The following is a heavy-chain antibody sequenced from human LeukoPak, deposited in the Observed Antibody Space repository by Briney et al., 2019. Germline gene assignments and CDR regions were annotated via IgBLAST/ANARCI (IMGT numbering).Heavy chain of an antibody. V-gene: IGHV3-23*01. CDR1: GFIFHNYW. D-gene: IGHD1-7*01. CDR2: ISGSGGST. J-gene: IGHJ4*02. CDR3: ATGNWNYDY. Sequence: GGSLRLSCAASGFIFHNYWMSWVRQAPGKGLEWVSAISGSGGSTYYADSVKGRFTISRDNSKNTLYLQMNSLRAEDTAVYYCATGNWNYDYWGQGTLVTVSS.